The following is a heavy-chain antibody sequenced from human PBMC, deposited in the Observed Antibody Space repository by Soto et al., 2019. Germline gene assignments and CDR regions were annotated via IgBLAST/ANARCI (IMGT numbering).Heavy chain of an antibody. D-gene: IGHD5-18*01. CDR3: AKDIVKYTYGACDY. Sequence: GGSLRLSCVVSGFTFSSYGMYWVRQAPGKGLEWVAAISYDGSNNYHADSVKGRFTISRDNSKNTLYLQLNSLRTEDTAVYYCAKDIVKYTYGACDYWGQGVLVTVSS. CDR2: ISYDGSNN. CDR1: GFTFSSYG. V-gene: IGHV3-30*18. J-gene: IGHJ4*02.